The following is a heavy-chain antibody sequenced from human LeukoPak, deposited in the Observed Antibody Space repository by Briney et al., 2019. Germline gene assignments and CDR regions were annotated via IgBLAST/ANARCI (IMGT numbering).Heavy chain of an antibody. D-gene: IGHD6-6*01. CDR1: GGSISSDY. J-gene: IGHJ6*03. CDR2: IYSSGST. V-gene: IGHV4-59*01. Sequence: SETLSLTCTVSGGSISSDYWSWIRQPPGKGLEWIGYIYSSGSTNYNPSLKSRVTISLDTSKNQFSLKLSSVTAADTAVYYCSSGYYYMDVWGKGTTVTVSS. CDR3: SSGYYYMDV.